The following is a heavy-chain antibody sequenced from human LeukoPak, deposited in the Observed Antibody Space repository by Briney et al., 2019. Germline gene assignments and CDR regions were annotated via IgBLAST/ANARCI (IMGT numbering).Heavy chain of an antibody. V-gene: IGHV4-59*11. CDR2: IYYSGST. D-gene: IGHD6-13*01. J-gene: IGHJ4*02. Sequence: SETLSLTCTVTGGSISSHYWSWIRQPPGKGLEWIGYIYYSGSTNYNPSLKCRVTISVDPSKNQFSLKLSSVTAADTAVYYCARGEYQYSSSFDYWGQGTLVTVSS. CDR3: ARGEYQYSSSFDY. CDR1: GGSISSHY.